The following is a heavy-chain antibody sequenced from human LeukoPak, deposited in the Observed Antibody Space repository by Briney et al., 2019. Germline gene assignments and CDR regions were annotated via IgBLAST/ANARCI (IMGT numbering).Heavy chain of an antibody. CDR1: GGSISSFY. J-gene: IGHJ4*02. V-gene: IGHV4-59*08. CDR2: IYYSGST. Sequence: SETLSLTCTVSGGSISSFYWSWIRQPPGKGLEWIGYIYYSGSTNYNPSLESRVTISVDTSKNQFSLKLSSVTAADTAVYYCARVAGGLLPLDYWGQGTLVTVSS. CDR3: ARVAGGLLPLDY. D-gene: IGHD3-10*01.